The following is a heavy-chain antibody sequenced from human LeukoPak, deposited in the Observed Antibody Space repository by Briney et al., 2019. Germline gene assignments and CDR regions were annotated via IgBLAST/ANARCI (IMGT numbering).Heavy chain of an antibody. CDR1: EFIFSKYW. CDR3: ARTSVNSLWDDAFDI. CDR2: INQDGTEK. V-gene: IGHV3-7*05. J-gene: IGHJ3*02. Sequence: GGSLRLSCEASEFIFSKYWMSWVRQAPEKGLEWVARINQDGTEKYSVDSVKGRFTISRDNAKNSLYLQINNVKAEDTAVYYCARTSVNSLWDDAFDIWGRGTMVTVSS. D-gene: IGHD4-17*01.